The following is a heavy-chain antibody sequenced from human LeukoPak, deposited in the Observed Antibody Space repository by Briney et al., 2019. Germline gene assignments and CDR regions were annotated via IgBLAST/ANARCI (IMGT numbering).Heavy chain of an antibody. V-gene: IGHV4-39*01. CDR2: VYYSGNT. J-gene: IGHJ4*02. CDR3: ARHHAEILVHND. CDR1: GGYIISRSHY. D-gene: IGHD1-1*01. Sequence: SETLSLTCTVSGGYIISRSHYWGWIRQPPGKGLEWIGSVYYSGNTYYNPSLKTRATISIDTPTSKNQFSLTLSSVTAAETAVYYCARHHAEILVHNDWGEGTLVTVSS.